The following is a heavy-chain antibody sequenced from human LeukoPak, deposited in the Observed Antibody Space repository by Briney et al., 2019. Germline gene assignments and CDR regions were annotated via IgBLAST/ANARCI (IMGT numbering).Heavy chain of an antibody. D-gene: IGHD1-26*01. V-gene: IGHV5-51*01. Sequence: GESLKISCKGSGYSFTSYRIGWVRQMPGKGLEWMGIIYPGDSDTRYSPSFQGQVTISADKSISTAYLQWSSLKASDTAMYYCASYIVGATTAYYFDYWGQGTLVTVSS. CDR3: ASYIVGATTAYYFDY. CDR2: IYPGDSDT. CDR1: GYSFTSYR. J-gene: IGHJ4*02.